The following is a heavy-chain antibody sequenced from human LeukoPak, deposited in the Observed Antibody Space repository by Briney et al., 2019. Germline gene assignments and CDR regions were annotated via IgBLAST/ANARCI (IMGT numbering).Heavy chain of an antibody. J-gene: IGHJ4*02. V-gene: IGHV3-11*04. CDR1: GFTFSVYY. CDR3: ARDIAARRGVVGY. Sequence: GGSLRLSCAASGFTFSVYYMSWIRQAPGKGLEWVSYISTRGSTIYYADPVKGRFTISRDNAKNSLYLQMNSLRAEDTAVYYCARDIAARRGVVGYWGQGTLVTVSS. D-gene: IGHD6-6*01. CDR2: ISTRGSTI.